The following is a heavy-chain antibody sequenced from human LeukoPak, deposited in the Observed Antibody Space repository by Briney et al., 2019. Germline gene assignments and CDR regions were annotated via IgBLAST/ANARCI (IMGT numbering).Heavy chain of an antibody. CDR1: GYTFTSYG. D-gene: IGHD2-15*01. Sequence: GASVTVSCTASGYTFTSYGISWVRQAPGQGLEWMGWISAYNGNTNYAQELQGRVTMTTDTSTSTAYMELRSLRSDDTAVYYCARSRSGGTSRDAFDIWGQGTMVTVSS. CDR2: ISAYNGNT. J-gene: IGHJ3*02. CDR3: ARSRSGGTSRDAFDI. V-gene: IGHV1-18*01.